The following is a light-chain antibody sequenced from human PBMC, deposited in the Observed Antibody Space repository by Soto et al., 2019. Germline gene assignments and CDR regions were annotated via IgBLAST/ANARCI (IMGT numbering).Light chain of an antibody. CDR2: EVS. CDR3: HHLNGYTIT. Sequence: IPWTQSPSSRSASVGDRVTITGRASQGVSSHLAWHQKKPGKAPKLLIYEVSTLQSGVPSRFSGSVSGTDFNLTISRLQTEDFATYECHHLNGYTITFGQGTRLEIK. CDR1: QGVSSH. J-gene: IGKJ5*01. V-gene: IGKV1-9*01.